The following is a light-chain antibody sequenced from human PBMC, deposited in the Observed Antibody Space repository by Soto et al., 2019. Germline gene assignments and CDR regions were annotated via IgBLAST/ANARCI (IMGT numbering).Light chain of an antibody. V-gene: IGLV2-14*01. J-gene: IGLJ1*01. CDR2: EVS. Sequence: QSALTQPASVSGSPGQSITISCTGTSSDVGGYNYVSWYQQHPGKAPKLMIYEVSNRPSGVSNRFSGSKSGNTASLTISGLQAEHEADHYSSSYTSSSTLVFGTGTKLTVL. CDR3: SSYTSSSTLV. CDR1: SSDVGGYNY.